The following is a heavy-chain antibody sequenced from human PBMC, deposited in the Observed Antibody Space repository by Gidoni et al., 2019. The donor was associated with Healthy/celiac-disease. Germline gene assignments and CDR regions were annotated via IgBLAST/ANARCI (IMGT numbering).Heavy chain of an antibody. Sequence: EVQLVQSGAEVKKPGATVKITCKVAGYTFTDYYMHLVQQAPGKGLEWIGLVDPEDGETIYAEKFQGRVPITADTSTDTAYMELSSLRSEDTAVYYCAAFKYDYFWGSYRHDAFDIWGHGTMVTVSS. CDR3: AAFKYDYFWGSYRHDAFDI. J-gene: IGHJ3*02. V-gene: IGHV1-69-2*01. D-gene: IGHD3-16*02. CDR1: GYTFTDYY. CDR2: VDPEDGET.